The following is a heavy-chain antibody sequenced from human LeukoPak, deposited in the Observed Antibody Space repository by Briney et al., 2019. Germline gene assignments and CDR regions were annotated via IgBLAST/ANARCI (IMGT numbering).Heavy chain of an antibody. CDR1: GFTFSDYS. J-gene: IGHJ4*02. CDR2: ISSSSSYI. V-gene: IGHV3-21*01. D-gene: IGHD3-10*01. Sequence: PGGSLRLSCAGSGFTFSDYSINWVRQAPGKGLEWVSSISSSSSYIYYADSVKGRFTISRDNAKNSLYLQMNSLRAEDTAVYYCARDRGGGAILYYFDYWGQGTLVTVSS. CDR3: ARDRGGGAILYYFDY.